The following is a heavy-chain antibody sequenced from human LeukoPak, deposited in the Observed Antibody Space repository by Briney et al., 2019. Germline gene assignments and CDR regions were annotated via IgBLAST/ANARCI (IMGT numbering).Heavy chain of an antibody. J-gene: IGHJ6*03. CDR2: LYHSDSA. V-gene: IGHV4-38-2*01. CDR3: ARQHDSYYYYYIDV. CDR1: GYSISNGYY. Sequence: SETLSLTCAASGYSISNGYYWVWIRRPPGRGLEWIGSLYHSDSAYYNTSLRSRVSLSLDTSQNQFCLSLCFVTAADTAVYYCARQHDSYYYYYIDVWGSGTTVTVSS.